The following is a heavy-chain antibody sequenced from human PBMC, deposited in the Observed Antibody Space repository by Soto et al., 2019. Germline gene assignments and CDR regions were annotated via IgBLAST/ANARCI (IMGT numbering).Heavy chain of an antibody. Sequence: PSETLSLTCAVYGGSVSGYYWSWIRQPPGKGLEWIGEINHSGSTNYNPSLKSRVTISVDTSKNQFSLKLSSVTAADTAVYYCARGKAAAGIYYYYGMDVWGQGTTVTVSS. V-gene: IGHV4-34*01. CDR1: GGSVSGYY. CDR2: INHSGST. J-gene: IGHJ6*02. CDR3: ARGKAAAGIYYYYGMDV. D-gene: IGHD6-13*01.